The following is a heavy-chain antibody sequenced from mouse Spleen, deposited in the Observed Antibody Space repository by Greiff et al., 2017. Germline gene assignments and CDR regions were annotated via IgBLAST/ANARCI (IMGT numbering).Heavy chain of an antibody. D-gene: IGHD1-1*01. CDR2: IYPRSGNT. CDR1: GYTFTSYG. V-gene: IGHV1-81*01. Sequence: QVQLQQSGAELARPGASVKLSCKASGYTFTSYGISWVKQRTGPGLEWIGEIYPRSGNTYYNEKFKGKATLTADKSYSTAYMKLRSLTSEDSAVYYCARYDYGSSHSFDYWGQGTTLTVSS. J-gene: IGHJ2*01. CDR3: ARYDYGSSHSFDY.